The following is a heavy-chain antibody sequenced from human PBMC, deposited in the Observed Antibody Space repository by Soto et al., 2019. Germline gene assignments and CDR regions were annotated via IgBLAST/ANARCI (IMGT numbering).Heavy chain of an antibody. Sequence: GGSLRLSCVDSGFTFSSYAMSWVRQAPGKGLEWVSAISGSGGSTYYADSVKGRFTISRDNSKNTLYLQMNSLRAEGTAVYYCAKDSSSSWYVNWFDPWGQGTLVTVSS. V-gene: IGHV3-23*01. CDR2: ISGSGGST. CDR1: GFTFSSYA. D-gene: IGHD6-13*01. J-gene: IGHJ5*02. CDR3: AKDSSSSWYVNWFDP.